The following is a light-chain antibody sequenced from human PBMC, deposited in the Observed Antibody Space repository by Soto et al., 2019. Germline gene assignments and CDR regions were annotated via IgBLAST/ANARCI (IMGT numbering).Light chain of an antibody. Sequence: EIVLTQSPGILSLSPGERATLSCRASQSVRSTYLAWYQQKPGQAPRLLIHGASSRATGIPDRFSGSGSGTDFTLTISILEPEDFAVYYCQYYSSSLSITFGQGTRLEI. V-gene: IGKV3-20*01. CDR2: GAS. CDR3: QYYSSSLSIT. J-gene: IGKJ5*01. CDR1: QSVRSTY.